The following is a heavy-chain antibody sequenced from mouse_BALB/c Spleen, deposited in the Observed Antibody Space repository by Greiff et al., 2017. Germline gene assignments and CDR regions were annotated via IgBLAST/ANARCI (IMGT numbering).Heavy chain of an antibody. CDR1: GYTFTDYY. CDR2: VNPYNGGT. J-gene: IGHJ1*01. D-gene: IGHD2-3*01. Sequence: VQLQQSGPELVKPGASVKMSCKASGYTFTDYYMDWVKQSHGESFEWIGRVNPYNGGTSYNQKFKGKATLTVDKSSSTAYMELNSLTSEDSAVYYCARWWLLYWYFDVWGAGTTVTVSS. V-gene: IGHV1-19*01. CDR3: ARWWLLYWYFDV.